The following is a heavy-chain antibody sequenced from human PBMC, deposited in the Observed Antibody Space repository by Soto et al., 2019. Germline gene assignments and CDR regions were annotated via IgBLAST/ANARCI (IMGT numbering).Heavy chain of an antibody. D-gene: IGHD5-18*01. J-gene: IGHJ4*02. V-gene: IGHV1-69*12. Sequence: QVQLVQSGAEVKKPGSSVKVSCKASGGTFSSYAIIWVRQAPGQGLECMGGIIPIFGTANYAQKFQGRVSITADESTSTAYLELSSLRSEDTAVYYCASRPRVYSYVPHGWGQGTLVTVSS. CDR3: ASRPRVYSYVPHG. CDR2: IIPIFGTA. CDR1: GGTFSSYA.